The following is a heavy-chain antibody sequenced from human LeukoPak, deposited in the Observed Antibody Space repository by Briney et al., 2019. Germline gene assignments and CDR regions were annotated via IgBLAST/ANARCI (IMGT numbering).Heavy chain of an antibody. Sequence: GGSLRLPCAASGFTFSSYAMSWVRQAPGKGLEWVSAISGSGGSTYYADSVKGRFTISRDNSKNTLYLQMNSLRAEDTAVYYCAKSVYSRARGYYYGMDVWGQGTTVTVSS. V-gene: IGHV3-23*01. CDR3: AKSVYSRARGYYYGMDV. J-gene: IGHJ6*02. CDR2: ISGSGGST. D-gene: IGHD4-11*01. CDR1: GFTFSSYA.